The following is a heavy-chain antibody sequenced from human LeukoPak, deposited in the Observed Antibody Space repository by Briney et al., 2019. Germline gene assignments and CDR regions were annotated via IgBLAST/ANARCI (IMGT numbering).Heavy chain of an antibody. CDR1: GFTFRTFA. Sequence: GGSLRLSCAASGFTFRTFAMDWVRQAPGKGLEWAAAIWFDGTEGPDKNYADSVRSRFLISRDDSKNTLFLQMNNLRAEDTAVYYCAKEAGSGWRYFDNWGQGTLVTVSS. J-gene: IGHJ4*02. D-gene: IGHD6-19*01. CDR3: AKEAGSGWRYFDN. V-gene: IGHV3-33*06. CDR2: IWFDGTEGPDK.